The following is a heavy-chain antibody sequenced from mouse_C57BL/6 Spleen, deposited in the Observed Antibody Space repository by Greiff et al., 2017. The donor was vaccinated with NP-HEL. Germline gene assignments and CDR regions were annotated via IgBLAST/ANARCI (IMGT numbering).Heavy chain of an antibody. CDR2: IDPENGGT. Sequence: EVKLMESGAELVRPGASVKLSCTASGFNINDDYMPWVKQRPEQGLEWIGCIDPENGGTEYASKFQGKATITADTSSNTAYLQLSSLTSEDTAVYYCTTSYDYDEAYWGQGTLVTVSA. D-gene: IGHD2-4*01. J-gene: IGHJ3*01. V-gene: IGHV14-4*01. CDR3: TTSYDYDEAY. CDR1: GFNINDDY.